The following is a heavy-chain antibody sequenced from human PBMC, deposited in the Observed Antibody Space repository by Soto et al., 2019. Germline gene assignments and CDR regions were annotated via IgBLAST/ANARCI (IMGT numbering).Heavy chain of an antibody. V-gene: IGHV4-59*01. CDR2: IYYNGST. J-gene: IGHJ3*01. D-gene: IGHD6-19*01. CDR3: ARGGSSDWLVAFDV. CDR1: PGSISTYY. Sequence: SETLSLTCTVSPGSISTYYWSWIRRPPGKGLDWIGYIYYNGSTHYSAFLKSRVTMSVDTSKNQFSLTLSSVTAADTAVYYCARGGSSDWLVAFDVWGQGAEVTVSS.